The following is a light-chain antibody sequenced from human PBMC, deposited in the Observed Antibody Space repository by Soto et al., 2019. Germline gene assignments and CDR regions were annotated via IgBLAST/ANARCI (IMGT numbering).Light chain of an antibody. CDR2: DAY. Sequence: EVVLTQSPDTLSLSPGETATLSCRASQSVDSYVAWYQQKVGQAPRLLIYDAYTRDTGVGARFTGSGSATDFSLTITSLEPEDFAVYYCQQRAKWPSTFGQGTKVEMK. CDR1: QSVDSY. V-gene: IGKV3-11*01. CDR3: QQRAKWPST. J-gene: IGKJ2*02.